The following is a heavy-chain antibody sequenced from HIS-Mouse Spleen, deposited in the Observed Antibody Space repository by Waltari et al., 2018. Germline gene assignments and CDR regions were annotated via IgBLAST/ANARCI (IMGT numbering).Heavy chain of an antibody. CDR1: GGSFSGYY. D-gene: IGHD3-3*01. J-gene: IGHJ4*02. V-gene: IGHV4-34*01. CDR3: AGMSGHSDWNFDY. Sequence: QVQLQQWGAGLLKPSETLSLTCAVYGGSFSGYYWSWIRQPPGKGLEWIGEINHSGSTNHNQSRKGRVTISVDTSKNQFSLKLSSVTAADTAVYYCAGMSGHSDWNFDYWGQGTLVTVSS. CDR2: INHSGST.